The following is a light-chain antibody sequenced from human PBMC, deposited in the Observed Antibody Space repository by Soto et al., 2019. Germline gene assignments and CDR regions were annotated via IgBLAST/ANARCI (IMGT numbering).Light chain of an antibody. CDR1: SSDIGGYNY. Sequence: QSALTQPASVSGSPGQSITISCTGTSSDIGGYNYVSWYQHHPGKAPKLMIYDVSNQPSGVSNRFSGSKSGNTASLTISGLQADDEADYYCSSYTSSSPPVFGGGTKLTVL. CDR2: DVS. CDR3: SSYTSSSPPV. J-gene: IGLJ2*01. V-gene: IGLV2-14*03.